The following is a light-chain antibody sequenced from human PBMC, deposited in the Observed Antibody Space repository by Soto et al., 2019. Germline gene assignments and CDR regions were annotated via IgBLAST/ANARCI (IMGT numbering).Light chain of an antibody. CDR3: QQTYSYPNS. Sequence: DIQMTQSPSSLSASVGDRVTITCRASQSISSYLNWYQQKPGKAPKLLIYAASSLQSGVPSRFSGSGSGTDFTLTISGLQPEDFGTYFCQQTYSYPNSFGQGTKVDIK. CDR1: QSISSY. V-gene: IGKV1-39*01. J-gene: IGKJ1*01. CDR2: AAS.